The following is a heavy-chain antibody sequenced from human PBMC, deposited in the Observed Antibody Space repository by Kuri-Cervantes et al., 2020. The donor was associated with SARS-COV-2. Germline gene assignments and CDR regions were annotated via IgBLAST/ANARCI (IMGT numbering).Heavy chain of an antibody. Sequence: GGFLEISRAAGGFTFSSYDMHWVRQATGKGLEWVSAIGTAGDTYYPGSVKGQFTISRENAKNSLYLQMNSLRAGDTAVYYCARGPLYSSSWYDRFDPWGQGTLVTVSS. J-gene: IGHJ5*02. CDR3: ARGPLYSSSWYDRFDP. V-gene: IGHV3-13*03. CDR1: GFTFSSYD. CDR2: IGTAGDT. D-gene: IGHD6-13*01.